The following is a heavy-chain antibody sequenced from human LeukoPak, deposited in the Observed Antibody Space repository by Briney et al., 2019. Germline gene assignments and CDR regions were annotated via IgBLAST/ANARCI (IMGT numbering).Heavy chain of an antibody. CDR2: INPNSGGT. CDR3: ARGIAAAVSKAALTFDYYYMDV. CDR1: GYTFTGYY. Sequence: VASVKVSCKASGYTFTGYYIHWVRQAPGQGLEWMGWINPNSGGTNYAQKFQGRVTMTRDTSISTAYMELSRLRSDDTAVYYCARGIAAAVSKAALTFDYYYMDVWGKGTTVTVSS. J-gene: IGHJ6*03. V-gene: IGHV1-2*02. D-gene: IGHD6-13*01.